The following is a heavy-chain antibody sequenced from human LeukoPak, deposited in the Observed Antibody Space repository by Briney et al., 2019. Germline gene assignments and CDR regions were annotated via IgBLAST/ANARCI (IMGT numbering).Heavy chain of an antibody. CDR1: GYTFTGYY. D-gene: IGHD5-12*01. J-gene: IGHJ4*02. Sequence: AASVKVSCKASGYTFTGYYMHWVRQAPGQGLEWMGWINPNSGGTNYAQKFQGRVTMTRDTSISTAYMELSRLRSDDTAVYYCARIQSGFTSGYDWRGGVDYWGQGTLVTVSS. V-gene: IGHV1-2*02. CDR3: ARIQSGFTSGYDWRGGVDY. CDR2: INPNSGGT.